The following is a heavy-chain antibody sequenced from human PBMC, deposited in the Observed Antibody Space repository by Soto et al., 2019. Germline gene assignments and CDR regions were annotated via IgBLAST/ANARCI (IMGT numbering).Heavy chain of an antibody. J-gene: IGHJ4*02. V-gene: IGHV4-59*08. Sequence: SETLSLTCTVSAGSISNYYWNWIRQPPGKGLEWIGYIYYTGRTNYNPSLKSRVSISVDTSKNQFSLKLSSVTAADTAIYYCARSRYYDTPDFEHWGQETRATVPS. CDR1: AGSISNYY. CDR3: ARSRYYDTPDFEH. CDR2: IYYTGRT. D-gene: IGHD3-10*01.